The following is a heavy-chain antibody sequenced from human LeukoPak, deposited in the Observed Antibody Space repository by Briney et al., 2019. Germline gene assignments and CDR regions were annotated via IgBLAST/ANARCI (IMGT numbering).Heavy chain of an antibody. CDR3: ARVVSDCGGARCYKGYLDY. V-gene: IGHV4-31*03. D-gene: IGHD2-2*02. CDR1: GASISSGDYF. Sequence: PSETLSLTCSVSGASISSGDYFWTWIRQHPGKGLEWIGYIHYSGSTYYNPSLRSRMIISVDTSKNQFSLQLSSVTAADTAVCYCARVVSDCGGARCYKGYLDYWGQGTLVTVSS. J-gene: IGHJ4*02. CDR2: IHYSGST.